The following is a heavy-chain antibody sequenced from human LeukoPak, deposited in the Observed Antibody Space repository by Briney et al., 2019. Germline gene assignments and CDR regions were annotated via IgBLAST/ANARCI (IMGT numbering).Heavy chain of an antibody. CDR1: GGSFSGYY. CDR2: INHSGST. J-gene: IGHJ4*02. Sequence: SETLSLTCAVYGGSFSGYYWSWIRQPPGKGLEWIGEINHSGSTNYNPSLKSRVTMSVDTSKNQFSLKLSSVTAADTAMYYCARDGVSSGWRYFDYWGQGTLVTVSS. CDR3: ARDGVSSGWRYFDY. D-gene: IGHD6-19*01. V-gene: IGHV4-34*01.